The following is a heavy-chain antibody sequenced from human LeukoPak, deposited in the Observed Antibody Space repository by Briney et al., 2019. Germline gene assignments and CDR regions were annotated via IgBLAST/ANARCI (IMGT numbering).Heavy chain of an antibody. Sequence: ASVKVSCKVSGYTLTELSMHWVRQAPGKGLEWMGGFDPEDGETIYAQKFQGRVTMTEDTSTDTAYMELRSLRSDDTAVYYCARDGSPTTRYYDFWSGYYRDYWGQGTLVTVSS. V-gene: IGHV1-24*01. J-gene: IGHJ4*02. CDR3: ARDGSPTTRYYDFWSGYYRDY. CDR2: FDPEDGET. D-gene: IGHD3-3*01. CDR1: GYTLTELS.